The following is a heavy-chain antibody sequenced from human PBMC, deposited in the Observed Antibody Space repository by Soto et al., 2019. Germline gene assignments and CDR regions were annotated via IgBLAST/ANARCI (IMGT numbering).Heavy chain of an antibody. CDR3: AKTYYYDSSGYGGAFDI. D-gene: IGHD3-22*01. J-gene: IGHJ3*02. CDR2: ISWNSGSI. V-gene: IGHV3-9*01. Sequence: GGSLRLSCAASGFTFDYYAMHWVRQAPGKGLEWVSGISWNSGSIGYADSVKGRFTISRDNAKNSLYLQMNSLRDEDTALYYCAKTYYYDSSGYGGAFDIWGQGTMVTVSS. CDR1: GFTFDYYA.